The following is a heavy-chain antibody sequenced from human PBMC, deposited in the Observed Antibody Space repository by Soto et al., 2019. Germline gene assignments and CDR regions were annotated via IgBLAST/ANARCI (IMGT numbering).Heavy chain of an antibody. D-gene: IGHD4-17*01. CDR1: GGTFSSHT. Sequence: QDQLVQSGAEVKKPGSSVKVSCKASGGTFSSHTFSWVRQAPGQGLEWMGRIIPALGTATYAQKFQGRVTITADESATTGCMEVIGLRSEDTDVYYCAIPDCGDSWYFDLWGRGTLVTVSS. J-gene: IGHJ2*01. V-gene: IGHV1-69*08. CDR2: IIPALGTA. CDR3: AIPDCGDSWYFDL.